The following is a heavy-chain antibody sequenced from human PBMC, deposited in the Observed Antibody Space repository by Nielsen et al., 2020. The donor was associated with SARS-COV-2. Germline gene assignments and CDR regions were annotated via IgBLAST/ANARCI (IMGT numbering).Heavy chain of an antibody. J-gene: IGHJ6*02. CDR3: ARDIMVGYCSGGSCYNYYYGMDV. D-gene: IGHD2-15*01. CDR2: INAGNGNT. V-gene: IGHV1-3*01. Sequence: WVRQAPGQRLEWMGWINAGNGNTKYSQKFQGRVTITRDTSASTAYMELSSLRSEDTAVYYCARDIMVGYCSGGSCYNYYYGMDVWGQGTTVTVSS.